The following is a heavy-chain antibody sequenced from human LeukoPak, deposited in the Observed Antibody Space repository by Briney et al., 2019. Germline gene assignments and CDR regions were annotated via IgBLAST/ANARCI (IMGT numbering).Heavy chain of an antibody. J-gene: IGHJ6*03. D-gene: IGHD1-26*01. CDR1: GYTFTSYG. Sequence: ASVKVSYKASGYTFTSYGISWVRQAPGQGLEWMGWISAYNGNTNYAQKLQGRVTMTTDTSTSTAYMELRSLRSDDTAVYYCARGSGGGLLGQGYYYYYMDVWGKGTTVTVSS. CDR2: ISAYNGNT. CDR3: ARGSGGGLLGQGYYYYYMDV. V-gene: IGHV1-18*01.